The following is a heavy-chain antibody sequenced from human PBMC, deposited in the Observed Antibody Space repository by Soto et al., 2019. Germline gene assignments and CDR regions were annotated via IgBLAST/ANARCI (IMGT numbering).Heavy chain of an antibody. V-gene: IGHV3-20*04. CDR1: GFTFDDYA. Sequence: EVQLVESGGDVIRPGGSLRLSCAASGFTFDDYAMSWVRQAPGKGLEWVYTINWNGVTIHYADTVKGRFTIARDNAKNSRYQQMNTLRAEDTAFSYCARGRSAGWYGAVDYWGQGTLVTVSS. D-gene: IGHD6-19*01. J-gene: IGHJ4*02. CDR3: ARGRSAGWYGAVDY. CDR2: INWNGVTI.